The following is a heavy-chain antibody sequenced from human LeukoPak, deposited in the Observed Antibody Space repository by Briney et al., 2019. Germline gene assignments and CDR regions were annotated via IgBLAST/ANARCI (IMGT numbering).Heavy chain of an antibody. J-gene: IGHJ6*02. V-gene: IGHV4-59*08. Sequence: PSETLSLTCTVPGGSISSYYWSWIRQPPGKGLEWIGYIYYSGSTNYNPSLKSRVTISVDTSKNQFSLKLSSVTAADTAVYYCARLDFSLYGMDVWGQGTTVTVSS. CDR3: ARLDFSLYGMDV. CDR2: IYYSGST. D-gene: IGHD3-3*01. CDR1: GGSISSYY.